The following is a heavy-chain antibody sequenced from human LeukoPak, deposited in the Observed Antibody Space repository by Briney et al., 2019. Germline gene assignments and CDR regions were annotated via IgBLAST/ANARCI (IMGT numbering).Heavy chain of an antibody. CDR1: GGSISRSRDY. V-gene: IGHV4-39*07. CDR2: IYYSGST. D-gene: IGHD1-14*01. J-gene: IGHJ4*02. CDR3: ARGRSGY. Sequence: SETLSLTCTVSGGSISRSRDYWGWIRQPPGKGLEWIGSIYYSGSTYYNPSLKSRVTISVDTSKNQFSLKLSSVTAADTAVYYCARGRSGYWGQGTLVTVSS.